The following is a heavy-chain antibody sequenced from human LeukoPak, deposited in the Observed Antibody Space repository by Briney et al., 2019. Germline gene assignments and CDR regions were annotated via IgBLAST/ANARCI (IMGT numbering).Heavy chain of an antibody. V-gene: IGHV4-59*01. Sequence: PSETLSLTCTVSGGSISGYYWSWIRQPPGKGLEWIGYIYYSGSTNYNPSLKSRVTISVDTSKNQFSLKLSSVTAADTAVYYCAVGGGYFDYWGQGTLVTVSS. CDR1: GGSISGYY. J-gene: IGHJ4*02. D-gene: IGHD3-16*01. CDR3: AVGGGYFDY. CDR2: IYYSGST.